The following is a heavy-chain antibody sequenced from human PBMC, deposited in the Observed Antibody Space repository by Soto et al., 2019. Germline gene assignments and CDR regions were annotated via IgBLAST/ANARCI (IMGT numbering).Heavy chain of an antibody. CDR1: GFTFSSYA. CDR2: ISYDGSNK. D-gene: IGHD4-4*01. Sequence: LRLSCAASGFTFSSYAMHWVRQAPGKGLEWVAVISYDGSNKYYADSVKGRFTISRDNSKNTLYLQMNSLRAEDTAVYYCASDYSNPYYLDYWGQGTLVTVSS. CDR3: ASDYSNPYYLDY. J-gene: IGHJ4*02. V-gene: IGHV3-30-3*01.